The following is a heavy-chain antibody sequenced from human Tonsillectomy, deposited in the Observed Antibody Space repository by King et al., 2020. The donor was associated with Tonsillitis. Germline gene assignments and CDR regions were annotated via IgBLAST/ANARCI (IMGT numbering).Heavy chain of an antibody. Sequence: QLQESGPGLVKPSETLSLTCTVSGGSISSSSYYWGWIRQPPGKGLGWIGTLYYSGSTYYNPSLKSRVTISVDTSKNQFSLKLSSVTAADTAVYYCALNFYGSGTYYKASEYWGQGTLVTVSS. CDR3: ALNFYGSGTYYKASEY. CDR2: LYYSGST. CDR1: GGSISSSSYY. J-gene: IGHJ4*02. V-gene: IGHV4-39*01. D-gene: IGHD3-10*01.